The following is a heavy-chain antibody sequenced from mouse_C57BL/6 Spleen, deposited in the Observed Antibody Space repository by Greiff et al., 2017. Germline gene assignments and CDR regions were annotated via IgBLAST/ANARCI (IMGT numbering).Heavy chain of an antibody. CDR3: ARDRPYGSSLPYYAMDT. CDR2: ISAGGSYT. D-gene: IGHD1-1*01. Sequence: EVHLVESGGGLVKPGASLKLSCAASGFTFSSYAMSWVRQTPEKRLEWVATISAGGSYTYYPDNLKGRFTISRDNSKNNLYLQMSHLKAEDTAIYYCARDRPYGSSLPYYAMDTWGQGASVTVS. J-gene: IGHJ4*01. V-gene: IGHV5-4*01. CDR1: GFTFSSYA.